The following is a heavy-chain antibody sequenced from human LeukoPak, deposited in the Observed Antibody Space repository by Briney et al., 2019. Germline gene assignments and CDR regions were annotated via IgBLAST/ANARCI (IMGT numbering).Heavy chain of an antibody. CDR3: ARGGYYDYVGGTEGEYYFDY. D-gene: IGHD3-16*01. J-gene: IGHJ4*02. V-gene: IGHV4-59*11. CDR2: IYYSGST. Sequence: SETLSLTCTVSGGSISSHYWSWIRQPPGKGLEWIGYIYYSGSTNYNPSLKSRVTISVDTSKNQFSLKLSSVTAADPAGYYCARGGYYDYVGGTEGEYYFDYWGQGTLVTVSS. CDR1: GGSISSHY.